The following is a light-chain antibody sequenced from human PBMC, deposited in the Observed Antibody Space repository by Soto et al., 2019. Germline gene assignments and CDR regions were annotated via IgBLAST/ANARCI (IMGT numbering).Light chain of an antibody. CDR2: EVS. J-gene: IGLJ1*01. V-gene: IGLV2-14*03. Sequence: QPVLTQPASVSGSPGQSITISCTGTSSDVGGYNYVSWYQQHPDKAPKLMIYEVSNRPSGVSNRFSGSKSGNTASLTISGLQAEDEADYYCSSYTSSSPLGYVFGTGTKVTVL. CDR3: SSYTSSSPLGYV. CDR1: SSDVGGYNY.